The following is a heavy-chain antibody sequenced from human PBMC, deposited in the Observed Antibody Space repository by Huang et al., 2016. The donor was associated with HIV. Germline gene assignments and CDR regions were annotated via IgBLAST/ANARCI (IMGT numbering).Heavy chain of an antibody. D-gene: IGHD5-18*01. J-gene: IGHJ4*02. CDR2: IDPVYSST. CDR1: GYNFDSYW. Sequence: EVHLVQSGAEVKEPGESLKISCQASGYNFDSYWIGWVRPMPGKGLEWIGVIDPVYSSTRYDPSVQGQVTISADQSINTAYLQWSSLKASDTAIYFCARQGLWLPPTDPFDYWGQGTPVTVSA. V-gene: IGHV5-51*01. CDR3: ARQGLWLPPTDPFDY.